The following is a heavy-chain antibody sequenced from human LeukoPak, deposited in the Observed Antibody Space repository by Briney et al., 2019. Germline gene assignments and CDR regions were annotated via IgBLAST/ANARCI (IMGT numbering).Heavy chain of an antibody. D-gene: IGHD6-6*01. V-gene: IGHV3-53*05. Sequence: GGSLRLSCAASGFTVSSNYMSWVRQAPGKGLEWVSVIYSGGSTYYADSVKGRFTISRDNSKNTLYLQMNSLRAEDTAVYYCAKEMSIAAPGAFDIWGQGTMVTVSS. CDR2: IYSGGST. J-gene: IGHJ3*02. CDR1: GFTVSSNY. CDR3: AKEMSIAAPGAFDI.